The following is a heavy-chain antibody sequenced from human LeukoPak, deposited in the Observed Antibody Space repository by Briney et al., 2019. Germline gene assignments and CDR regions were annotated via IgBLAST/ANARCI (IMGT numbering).Heavy chain of an antibody. CDR3: ARVKVEFGYSYGLDY. V-gene: IGHV4-34*01. CDR1: GGSFSGYY. D-gene: IGHD5-18*01. CDR2: INHSGST. J-gene: IGHJ4*02. Sequence: SETLSLTCAVYGGSFSGYYWSWIRQPPGKGLEWIGEINHSGSTNYNPSLKSRVTISVDTSKNQFSLNLSSVTAADTAVYYCARVKVEFGYSYGLDYWGQGTLVTVSS.